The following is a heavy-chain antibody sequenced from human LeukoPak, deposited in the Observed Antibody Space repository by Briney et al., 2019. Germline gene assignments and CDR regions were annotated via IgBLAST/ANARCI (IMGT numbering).Heavy chain of an antibody. CDR1: GLSFSSYS. CDR2: ISSSSSTI. V-gene: IGHV3-48*02. CDR3: ASAGSGLY. D-gene: IGHD6-19*01. Sequence: PGGSLRLSCAASGLSFSSYSTNWFRQAPGKGLEWVSYISSSSSTIYYADSVKGRFTISRDNAKNSLYLQMNSLRDEDTAVYYCASAGSGLYWGQGTLVTVSS. J-gene: IGHJ4*02.